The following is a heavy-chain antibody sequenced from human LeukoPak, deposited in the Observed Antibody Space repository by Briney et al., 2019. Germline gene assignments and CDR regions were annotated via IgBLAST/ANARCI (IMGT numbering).Heavy chain of an antibody. D-gene: IGHD4-17*01. CDR1: GGTFNNSA. CDR3: ARDVHGDYGSGWFDP. J-gene: IGHJ5*02. Sequence: SVKVSCKTSGGTFNNSAISWVRQAPGQGLEWLGGIMPLFGTAGYAQKFQGRVTITKDESTRTVYLELTGLTSDDTAVYYCARDVHGDYGSGWFDPWGQGTLVSVSS. V-gene: IGHV1-69*05. CDR2: IMPLFGTA.